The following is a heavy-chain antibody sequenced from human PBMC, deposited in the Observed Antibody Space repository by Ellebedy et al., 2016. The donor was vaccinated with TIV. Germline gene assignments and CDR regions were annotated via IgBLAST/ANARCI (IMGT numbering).Heavy chain of an antibody. CDR3: AREKVTTVFGY. CDR1: GYTFTNYA. D-gene: IGHD4-11*01. CDR2: FNVGNGDT. V-gene: IGHV1-3*01. J-gene: IGHJ4*02. Sequence: AASVKVSCKASGYTFTNYAMHWVRQAPGQRLEWMGWFNVGNGDTRYSQKLQVRVNITMDTSAITAYMELGSMLSEDTAVYYCAREKVTTVFGYWGQGTLVTVSS.